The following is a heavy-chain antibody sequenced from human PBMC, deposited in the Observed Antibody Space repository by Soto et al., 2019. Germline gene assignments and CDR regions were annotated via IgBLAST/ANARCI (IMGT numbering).Heavy chain of an antibody. V-gene: IGHV4-34*01. J-gene: IGHJ6*02. CDR1: GGSFSGYY. D-gene: IGHD3-10*01. CDR3: ARGPPYYYGSGSYYYYYYGLDV. Sequence: PSETLSLTCAVYGGSFSGYYWSWIRQPPGKGREWIGEINHRGSTNYNPSLKSRVTISVDTSKNQFSLKLSSVTAADTAVYYCARGPPYYYGSGSYYYYYYGLDVWGQGTTVTVSS. CDR2: INHRGST.